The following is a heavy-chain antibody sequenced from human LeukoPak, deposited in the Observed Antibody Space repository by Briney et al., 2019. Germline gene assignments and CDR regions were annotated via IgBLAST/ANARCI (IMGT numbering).Heavy chain of an antibody. CDR1: GFTFSSYS. V-gene: IGHV3-21*01. D-gene: IGHD3-22*01. Sequence: GGSLRLSCAASGFTFSSYSINWVRQAPGKGLEWVSSISSSSSSSIYYADSVKGRFTISRDNAKNSLYLQMNSLRAEDTAVYYCARDHGVITMMNGGDYWGQGTLVTVSS. CDR2: ISSSSSSSI. CDR3: ARDHGVITMMNGGDY. J-gene: IGHJ4*02.